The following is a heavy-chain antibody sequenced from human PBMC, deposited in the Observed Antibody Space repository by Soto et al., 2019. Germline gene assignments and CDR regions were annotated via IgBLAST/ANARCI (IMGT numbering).Heavy chain of an antibody. V-gene: IGHV3-23*01. CDR3: AKKVTIYAVDPADY. CDR2: MSGSGDDA. Sequence: GGSLRLSCAASGFTFSNYGMSWVRQAPGKGLEWVSVMSGSGDDAYYAHSVKGRFTISRDNSKIMLYLQMNSLRAEDTVVYFCAKKVTIYAVDPADYWGQGTQVTVSS. CDR1: GFTFSNYG. D-gene: IGHD3-3*01. J-gene: IGHJ4*02.